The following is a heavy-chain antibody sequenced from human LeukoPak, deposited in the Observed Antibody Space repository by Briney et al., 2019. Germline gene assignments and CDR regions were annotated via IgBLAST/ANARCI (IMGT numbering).Heavy chain of an antibody. V-gene: IGHV3-15*01. CDR3: ITYDSGWSLDY. CDR2: IKGKIDGATT. Sequence: GGSLRLSCAASGFTFSNAWMSWVRQAPGKGLEWVGRIKGKIDGATTDYAAPVKGRFTITRDDSKNTLYLQINSLNTEDTAVYYCITYDSGWSLDYWGQGTLVTVSS. J-gene: IGHJ4*02. CDR1: GFTFSNAW. D-gene: IGHD6-19*01.